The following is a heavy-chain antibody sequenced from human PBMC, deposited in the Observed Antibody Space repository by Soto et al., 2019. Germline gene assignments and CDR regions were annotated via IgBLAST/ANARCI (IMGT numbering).Heavy chain of an antibody. CDR3: ESAYYGSGSYYPWWY. Sequence: GVSLILSLAASGFTFSIYWMSWVRQAQGQGLEWVANIKQDGSEKYYVDTVKGRFTISRDNAKNSMYMQMNSLRAEDTAVYYCESAYYGSGSYYPWWYWGQGTLVTVSS. J-gene: IGHJ4*02. CDR2: IKQDGSEK. V-gene: IGHV3-7*03. CDR1: GFTFSIYW. D-gene: IGHD3-10*01.